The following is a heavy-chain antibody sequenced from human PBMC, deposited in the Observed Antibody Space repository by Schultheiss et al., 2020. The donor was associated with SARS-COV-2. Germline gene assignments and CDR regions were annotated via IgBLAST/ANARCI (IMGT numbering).Heavy chain of an antibody. J-gene: IGHJ5*01. V-gene: IGHV3-53*01. Sequence: AGSLRLSCAASGFTVSSNYLSWVRQAPGKGLEWVSVISGSGGSTYYADSVKGRFTISRDNSKNTVYLQMNSLRAEDTAVYYCARGPNSDSWGQGTLVTVSS. CDR3: ARGPNSDS. CDR1: GFTVSSNY. CDR2: ISGSGGST. D-gene: IGHD2-8*01.